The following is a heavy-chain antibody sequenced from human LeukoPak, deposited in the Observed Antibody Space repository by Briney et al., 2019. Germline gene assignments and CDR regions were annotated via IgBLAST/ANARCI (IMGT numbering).Heavy chain of an antibody. J-gene: IGHJ3*02. CDR3: ARRRIVGSGWYDGSFDM. D-gene: IGHD6-19*01. CDR2: IYPGESDT. CDR1: GDSFNIYW. V-gene: IGHV5-51*01. Sequence: GESLKISCKGSGDSFNIYWIAWVRQMPEKGLEWMGIIYPGESDTRYSPSFQGQVTMSADKSISTAYLQWSGLKASDTAIYYCARRRIVGSGWYDGSFDMWGQGTMVTVSS.